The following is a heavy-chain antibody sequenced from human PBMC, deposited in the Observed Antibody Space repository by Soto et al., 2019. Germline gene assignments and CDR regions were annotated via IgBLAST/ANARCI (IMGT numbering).Heavy chain of an antibody. Sequence: QVQLVQSGAEVKKPGSSVKVSCKASGGTFSSYAISWVRQAPGQGLEWMGGIIPIFGTANYAQKFQGRVTITAAESTSNAYMELSSLRSEDTAVYYCARRASYYDSSGYYLGRYFDSWGQGTLVTVSS. V-gene: IGHV1-69*12. CDR1: GGTFSSYA. CDR3: ARRASYYDSSGYYLGRYFDS. CDR2: IIPIFGTA. D-gene: IGHD3-22*01. J-gene: IGHJ4*02.